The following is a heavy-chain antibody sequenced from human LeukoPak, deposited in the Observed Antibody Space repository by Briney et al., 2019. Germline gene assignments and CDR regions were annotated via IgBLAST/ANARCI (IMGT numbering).Heavy chain of an antibody. CDR2: IYYSGST. J-gene: IGHJ4*02. CDR1: GGSIRSSDYY. Sequence: SETLSLTCTVSGGSIRSSDYYWSWLRQPPGKGLEWIGYIYYSGSTYYNPSHKSRVTMSVDTSKNQFSLKLSSVAAADTAVYYCVRDVEFWGQGTLVTVSS. CDR3: VRDVEF. V-gene: IGHV4-30-4*01.